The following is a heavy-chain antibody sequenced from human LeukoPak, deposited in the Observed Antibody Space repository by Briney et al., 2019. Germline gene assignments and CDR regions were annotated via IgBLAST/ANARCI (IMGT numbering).Heavy chain of an antibody. D-gene: IGHD5-12*01. J-gene: IGHJ4*02. CDR1: GGSISSYY. Sequence: SETLSLTCTVSGGSISSYYWSWIRQPPGKGLEWIGYIYYSGSTNYNPSLKSRVTISVDTSKNQFSLKLSSVTAADTAVYYCARGSRWLPFDYWGQGTLVTVSS. CDR3: ARGSRWLPFDY. CDR2: IYYSGST. V-gene: IGHV4-59*12.